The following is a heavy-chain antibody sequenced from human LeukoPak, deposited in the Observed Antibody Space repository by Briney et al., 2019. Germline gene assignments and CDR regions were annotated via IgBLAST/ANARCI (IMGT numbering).Heavy chain of an antibody. Sequence: GGSLTLSCVASGFTFSIFAMTWVRQAPGKGLEWVSVIGAGGDSTYYADSVKGRFTISRDNSKNTLYLQMNSLRAEDTAVYYCAKGLVVVATAMKTPPNWFDPWGQGTLVTVSS. CDR3: AKGLVVVATAMKTPPNWFDP. V-gene: IGHV3-23*01. CDR2: IGAGGDST. CDR1: GFTFSIFA. D-gene: IGHD2-2*01. J-gene: IGHJ5*02.